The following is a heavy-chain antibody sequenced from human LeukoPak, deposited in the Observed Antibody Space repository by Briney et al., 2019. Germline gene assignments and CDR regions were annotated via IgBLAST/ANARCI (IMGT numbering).Heavy chain of an antibody. Sequence: GGSLRLSCAASGFTFSSYAMSWVRQAPGKGLEWVSAISGSGGSTYYADSVKGRFTISRDNSKNTLYLQMNGLRAEDTAVYYCARVPALIYYDSSGYEYNWFDPWGQGTLVTVSS. J-gene: IGHJ5*02. CDR3: ARVPALIYYDSSGYEYNWFDP. CDR2: ISGSGGST. CDR1: GFTFSSYA. V-gene: IGHV3-23*01. D-gene: IGHD3-22*01.